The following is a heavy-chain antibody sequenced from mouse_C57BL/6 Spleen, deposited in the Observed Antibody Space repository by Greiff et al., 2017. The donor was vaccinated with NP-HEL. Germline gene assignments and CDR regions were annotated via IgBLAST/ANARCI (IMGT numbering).Heavy chain of an antibody. CDR2: IRNKANGYTT. CDR3: AGDYDGFAY. V-gene: IGHV7-3*01. CDR1: GFTFTDYY. D-gene: IGHD2-12*01. J-gene: IGHJ3*01. Sequence: EVKVVESGGGLVQPGGSLSLSCAASGFTFTDYYMSWVRQPPGKALEWLGFIRNKANGYTTEYSASVKGRFTISRDNSQSILYLQMNALRAEDSATYYCAGDYDGFAYWGQGTLVTVSA.